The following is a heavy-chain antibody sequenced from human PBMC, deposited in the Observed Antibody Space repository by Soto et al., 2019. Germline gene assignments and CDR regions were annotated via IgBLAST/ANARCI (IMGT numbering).Heavy chain of an antibody. D-gene: IGHD3-10*01. Sequence: EVQLVESGGGLVQPGGSLRLSCTASGFAVRHNYMTWVRQAPGKGLEWVSLICGGDTAYADSVKGRFTISRHPSQNTLYLQMNSLRARDTAVYYCARKTDSIPSGGDVWGKGTAFTVSS. CDR1: GFAVRHNY. J-gene: IGHJ6*04. CDR2: ICGGDT. CDR3: ARKTDSIPSGGDV. V-gene: IGHV3-53*04.